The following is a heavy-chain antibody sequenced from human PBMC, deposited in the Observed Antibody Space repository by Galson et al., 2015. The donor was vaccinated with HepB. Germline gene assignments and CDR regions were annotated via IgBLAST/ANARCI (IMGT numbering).Heavy chain of an antibody. V-gene: IGHV3-73*01. Sequence: SLRLSCAASGFTFSGSVIHWVRQVSGKGLEWVGRTRNKANNYATAYTASVKDRFTISRDDSKNTAYLQMNSLKIEDTAVYYCVRQWELLGPWGQGTLVTVSS. D-gene: IGHD1-26*01. CDR3: VRQWELLGP. CDR1: GFTFSGSV. J-gene: IGHJ5*02. CDR2: TRNKANNYAT.